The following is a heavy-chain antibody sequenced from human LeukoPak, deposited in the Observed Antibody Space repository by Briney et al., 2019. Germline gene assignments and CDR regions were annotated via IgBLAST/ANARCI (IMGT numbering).Heavy chain of an antibody. CDR3: ARVVRGSCYWFDP. CDR2: ICYSGST. J-gene: IGHJ5*02. CDR1: GGSISSYY. Sequence: PSETLSLTCTVSGGSISSYYWSWIRQPPGKGLEWIGYICYSGSTNYNPSLKSRVTISVDTSKNQFSLKLSSVTAADTAVYYCARVVRGSCYWFDPWGQGTLVTVSS. V-gene: IGHV4-59*01. D-gene: IGHD2-15*01.